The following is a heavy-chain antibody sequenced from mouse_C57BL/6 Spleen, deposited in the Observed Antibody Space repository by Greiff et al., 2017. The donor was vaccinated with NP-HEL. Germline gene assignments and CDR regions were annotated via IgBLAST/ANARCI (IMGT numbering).Heavy chain of an antibody. J-gene: IGHJ1*03. CDR1: GFTFSSYT. V-gene: IGHV5-9*01. D-gene: IGHD1-1*01. Sequence: DVKLVESGGGLVKPGGSLKLSCAASGFTFSSYTMSWVRQTPEKRLEWVATISGGGGNTYYPDSVKGRFTISIDNAKNTLYLQMSSLRSEDTALNYGARRYYGSSSSYFDVWGTGTTVTVSS. CDR3: ARRYYGSSSSYFDV. CDR2: ISGGGGNT.